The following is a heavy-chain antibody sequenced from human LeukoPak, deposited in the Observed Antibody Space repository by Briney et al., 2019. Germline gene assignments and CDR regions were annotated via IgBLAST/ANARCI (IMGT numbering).Heavy chain of an antibody. D-gene: IGHD1/OR15-1a*01. J-gene: IGHJ4*02. CDR1: GGSISSGDYY. Sequence: SETLSLTCTVSGGSISSGDYYWSWIRQPPGKGLEWIGEINHSGSTHYNPFLKSRVTISVDTSKNQFSLKLGSVTAADAAVYYCARERNRRATFYQTPLDHWGQGTLVTVSS. CDR2: INHSGST. CDR3: ARERNRRATFYQTPLDH. V-gene: IGHV4-39*07.